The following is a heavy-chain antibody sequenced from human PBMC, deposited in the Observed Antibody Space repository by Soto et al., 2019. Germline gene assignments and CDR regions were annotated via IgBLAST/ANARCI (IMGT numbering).Heavy chain of an antibody. Sequence: SETLSLTCTVSGGSISSGDYYWSWIRQPPGKGLEWIGYIYYSGSTYYNPSLKSRVTISVDTSKNQFSLKLSSVTAADTAVYYCARDRSSSWTEFDYWGRGTLVTVSS. CDR3: ARDRSSSWTEFDY. V-gene: IGHV4-30-4*01. CDR2: IYYSGST. CDR1: GGSISSGDYY. J-gene: IGHJ4*02. D-gene: IGHD6-13*01.